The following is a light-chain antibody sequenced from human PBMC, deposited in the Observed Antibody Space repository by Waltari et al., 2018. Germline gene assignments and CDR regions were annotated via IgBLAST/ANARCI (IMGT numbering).Light chain of an antibody. CDR3: QQFNSYPL. J-gene: IGKJ2*01. CDR1: QGISSA. V-gene: IGKV1-13*02. CDR2: DAS. Sequence: AIQLTQSPSSLSASVGARVTITCRASQGISSALAWYQKKPGKAPKLLIYDASSLESGVPSRFSGSGSGTDFTLTISSLQPEDFATYYCQQFNSYPLFGQGTKLEIK.